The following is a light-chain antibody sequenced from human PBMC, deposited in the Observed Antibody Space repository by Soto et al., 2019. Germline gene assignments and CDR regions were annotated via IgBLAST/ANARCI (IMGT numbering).Light chain of an antibody. J-gene: IGKJ5*01. CDR3: EQYNNLPYT. CDR1: QDISNY. CDR2: DAY. V-gene: IGKV1-33*01. Sequence: EIEMTQSPSSLSASVGDRVTITCQASQDISNYLNWYQQKPGKAHNLLIYDAYSLQTGVQSRFSGSGSGTYFTFTIRSLQPEDFATYYCEQYNNLPYTFGQGTRLEIK.